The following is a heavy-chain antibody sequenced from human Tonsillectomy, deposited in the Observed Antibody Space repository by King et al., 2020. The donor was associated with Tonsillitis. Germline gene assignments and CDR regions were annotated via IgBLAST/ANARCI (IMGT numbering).Heavy chain of an antibody. CDR2: IWYDGSNK. CDR1: GFTFSSYG. Sequence: VQLVESGGGVVQPGRSLRLSCAASGFTFSSYGMHWVRQAPGKGLEWVAVIWYDGSNKYYADSVKGRFTISRDNSTNTLYLQMNSLRAEDTAVYYCARDVAAAGTGIDYWGQGTLVTVSS. V-gene: IGHV3-33*01. J-gene: IGHJ4*02. CDR3: ARDVAAAGTGIDY. D-gene: IGHD6-13*01.